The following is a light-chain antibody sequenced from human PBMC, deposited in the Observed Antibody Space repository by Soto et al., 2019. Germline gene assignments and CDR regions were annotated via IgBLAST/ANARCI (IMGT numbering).Light chain of an antibody. J-gene: IGKJ1*01. Sequence: EVVLRQSPATLSLSAVERATLSCMTSQSVSNYLAWYPQKPGQAPRLLIYGASTRATGIPARFSGSGSGTEFTLTISSLQPEDFASDDCLQDYGDSWTSGQGTTVDIK. CDR3: LQDYGDSWT. CDR1: QSVSNY. V-gene: IGKV3-11*01. CDR2: GAS.